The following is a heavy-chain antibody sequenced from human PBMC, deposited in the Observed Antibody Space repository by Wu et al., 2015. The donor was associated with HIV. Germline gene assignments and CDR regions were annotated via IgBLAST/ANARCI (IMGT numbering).Heavy chain of an antibody. CDR3: ARSRGSSYLRNWFDS. D-gene: IGHD6-13*01. V-gene: IGHV4-34*02. CDR1: GGSFTTHY. CDR2: INHSGST. Sequence: QVQLQQWGTGLLKPSETLSLNCAVYGGSFTTHYWNWIRQPPGKGLEWIGEINHSGSTNYSPSLQSRVTISVDTSKNQFSLKVMSVTAADTAVYYCARSRGSSYLRNWFDSWGQGTLVTVSS. J-gene: IGHJ5*01.